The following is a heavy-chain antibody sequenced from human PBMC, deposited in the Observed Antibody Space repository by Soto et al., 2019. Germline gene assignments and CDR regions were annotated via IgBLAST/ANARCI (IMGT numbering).Heavy chain of an antibody. CDR2: IGTAGDT. V-gene: IGHV3-13*01. CDR1: GFTFSGFD. J-gene: IGHJ4*02. CDR3: AKSQEIGTHFFDS. D-gene: IGHD6-13*01. Sequence: GGSLRLSCGASGFTFSGFDMHWVRQPTGKGLEWVSSIGTAGDTYYAVSVKGRFTISRDNAKNSLSLQMNSLRAGDMAVYFCAKSQEIGTHFFDSWGQGTQVTVSS.